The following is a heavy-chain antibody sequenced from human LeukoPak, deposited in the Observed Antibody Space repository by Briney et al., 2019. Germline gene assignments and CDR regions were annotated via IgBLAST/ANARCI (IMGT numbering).Heavy chain of an antibody. D-gene: IGHD3-10*01. CDR1: GFTFSSYE. Sequence: GGSLRLSCAASGFTFSSYEMNWVRQAPGKGLERVSYISSSGSTIYYADSVKGRFTISRDNAKNSLYLQMNSLRAEDTAVYYCARDSLYGSGSYSGYWGQGTLVTVSS. CDR3: ARDSLYGSGSYSGY. V-gene: IGHV3-48*03. J-gene: IGHJ4*02. CDR2: ISSSGSTI.